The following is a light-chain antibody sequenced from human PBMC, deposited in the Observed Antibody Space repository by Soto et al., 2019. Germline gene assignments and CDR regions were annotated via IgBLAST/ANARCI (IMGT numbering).Light chain of an antibody. CDR1: ELGDKY. CDR2: QDS. J-gene: IGLJ2*01. V-gene: IGLV3-1*01. Sequence: SYELTQPPSVSVSPGQTASITCSGDELGDKYACWYQQKPGQSPVLVIYQDSKRPSGIPERFSGSNSGNTATLTISGTQAKDEADYYCQAWDSSKAYVVFGGGTKVTVL. CDR3: QAWDSSKAYVV.